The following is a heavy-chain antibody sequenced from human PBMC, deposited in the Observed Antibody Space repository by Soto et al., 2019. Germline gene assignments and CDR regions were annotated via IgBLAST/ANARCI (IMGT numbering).Heavy chain of an antibody. Sequence: EVQLLESGGGLVQPGGSLRLSCAASGFTFSSYAMSWVRQAPGKGLEWVSAISGSGGSTYYADSVKGRFTISRDNSKNTLYLQMNSLRAEDTAVYYCAKGDWEGDYDQYYFDYWGQGTLVTVSS. CDR3: AKGDWEGDYDQYYFDY. D-gene: IGHD4-17*01. CDR2: ISGSGGST. CDR1: GFTFSSYA. J-gene: IGHJ4*02. V-gene: IGHV3-23*01.